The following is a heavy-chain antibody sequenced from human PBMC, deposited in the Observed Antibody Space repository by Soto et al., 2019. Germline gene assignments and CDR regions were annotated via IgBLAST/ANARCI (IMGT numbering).Heavy chain of an antibody. CDR1: GYTCTSYA. CDR2: INPGNGNT. D-gene: IGHD5-12*01. CDR3: ARVFYIGYHADY. J-gene: IGHJ4*02. V-gene: IGHV1-3*01. Sequence: RPSVNVSCKASGYTCTSYAIQWVRQAPGQRLEWMGWINPGNGNTEYSQKFQGRVTIIRDTSATTAYMELSSLTSEDTAVYYCARVFYIGYHADYWGQGTLVTVSS.